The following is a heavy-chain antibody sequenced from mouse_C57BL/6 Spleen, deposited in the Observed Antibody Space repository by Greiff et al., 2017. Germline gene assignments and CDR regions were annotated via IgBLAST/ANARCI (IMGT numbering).Heavy chain of an antibody. J-gene: IGHJ4*01. CDR2: INPNYGTT. CDR3: ARSLDWDSYAMDY. Sequence: VQLQQSGPELVKPGASVQISCKASGYSFTDYNMNWVKQSNGKSLEWIGVINPNYGTTSYNQKFKGKAKLTVDHSSSTAYMQLNSLTSEDSAVYYCARSLDWDSYAMDYWGQGTSVTVSS. D-gene: IGHD4-1*01. CDR1: GYSFTDYN. V-gene: IGHV1-39*01.